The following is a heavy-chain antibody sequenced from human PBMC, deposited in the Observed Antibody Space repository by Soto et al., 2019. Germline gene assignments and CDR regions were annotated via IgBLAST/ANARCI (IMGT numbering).Heavy chain of an antibody. V-gene: IGHV4-4*02. CDR3: ARHGGKFFDY. CDR1: GGSVSSSNW. CDR2: IFHSGIT. Sequence: QVQLQESGPGLVQPSGTLSLTCAVSGGSVSSSNWWTWVRQPAGEGLEWIGQIFHSGITSYNPSLKSRITISLDKSKNHLSLTLISVTAADTVVYYCARHGGKFFDYWGHGTLVTVSS. J-gene: IGHJ4*01. D-gene: IGHD2-15*01.